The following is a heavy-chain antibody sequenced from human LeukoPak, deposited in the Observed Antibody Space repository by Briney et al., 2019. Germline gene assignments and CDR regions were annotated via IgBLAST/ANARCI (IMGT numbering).Heavy chain of an antibody. CDR3: AKDPKYNDNANTFDY. CDR2: INPNSGGT. CDR1: GYTFTSYG. V-gene: IGHV1-2*02. J-gene: IGHJ4*02. D-gene: IGHD1-1*01. Sequence: ASVKVSCKASGYTFTSYGISWVRQAPGQGLEWMGWINPNSGGTKYAQQFQGRVTMTRDTSITTVYMELSRLRYDDTAIYYCAKDPKYNDNANTFDYWGQGTLVTVSS.